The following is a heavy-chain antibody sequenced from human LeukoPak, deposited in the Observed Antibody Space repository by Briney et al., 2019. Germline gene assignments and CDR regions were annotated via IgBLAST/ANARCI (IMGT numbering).Heavy chain of an antibody. Sequence: GGSLRLSCAASGFIVSGDFMSWVRQAPGKGLEWVSVIYSDGSTYYADSVEGRFTISRDNSKNTLDLQMTGLRAEDTAVYYCARSRYCVNGICSYFDYWGQGTLVTVSS. CDR2: IYSDGST. J-gene: IGHJ4*02. CDR3: ARSRYCVNGICSYFDY. CDR1: GFIVSGDF. D-gene: IGHD2-8*01. V-gene: IGHV3-53*01.